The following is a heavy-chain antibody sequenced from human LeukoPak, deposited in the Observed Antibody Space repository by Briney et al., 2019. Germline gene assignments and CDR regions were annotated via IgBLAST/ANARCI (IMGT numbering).Heavy chain of an antibody. J-gene: IGHJ5*02. Sequence: SETLSLTCTVSGGSISSYYWSWIRQPPGKGLEWIGEINHSGSTNYNPSLKSRVTISVDTSKNQFSLKLSSVTAADTAVYYCARGDIVLMVYTFDPWGQGTLVTVSS. CDR2: INHSGST. D-gene: IGHD2-8*01. CDR3: ARGDIVLMVYTFDP. CDR1: GGSISSYY. V-gene: IGHV4-34*01.